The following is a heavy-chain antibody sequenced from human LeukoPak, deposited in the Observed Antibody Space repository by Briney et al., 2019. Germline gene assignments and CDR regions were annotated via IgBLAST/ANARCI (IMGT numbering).Heavy chain of an antibody. CDR2: MSPGNSNT. CDR3: ARVSVGSGYDAFEI. CDR1: GYTFSTYG. Sequence: ASVKVSCKASGYTFSTYGISWVRQPPGQGLEWMGWMSPGNSNTNYAPTLQGRVSMTRDTSTSTAYMQLRSLRSDDTAVYYCARVSVGSGYDAFEIWGQGKMVTVSS. J-gene: IGHJ3*02. D-gene: IGHD6-19*01. V-gene: IGHV1-18*01.